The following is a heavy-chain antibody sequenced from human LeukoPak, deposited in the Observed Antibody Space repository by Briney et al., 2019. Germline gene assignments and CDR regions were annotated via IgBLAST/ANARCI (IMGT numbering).Heavy chain of an antibody. CDR3: AKGAWWELLSTYFDY. D-gene: IGHD1-26*01. CDR2: ISSSGDTM. CDR1: GFSFSDYY. V-gene: IGHV3-11*04. Sequence: NPGGSLRLSCAASGFSFSDYYMSWIRQAPGKGLEWVSYISSSGDTMSYADSVKGRFTISRDNSKNTLYLQMNSLRAEDTAVYYCAKGAWWELLSTYFDYWGQGTLVTVSS. J-gene: IGHJ4*02.